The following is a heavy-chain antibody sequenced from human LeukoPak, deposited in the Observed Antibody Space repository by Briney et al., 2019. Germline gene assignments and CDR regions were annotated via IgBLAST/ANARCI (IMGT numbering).Heavy chain of an antibody. CDR3: ARGPWIQLWLRPGETLYYYYYYMDV. Sequence: SGTLSLTCAVSGGSISSSNWWTWVRQPPGKGLEWIGEIYHSGSTNYNPSLKSRVTISVDTSKNQFSLKLSSVTAADTAVYYCARGPWIQLWLRPGETLYYYYYYMDVWGKGTTVTVSS. CDR1: GGSISSSNW. V-gene: IGHV4-4*02. D-gene: IGHD5-18*01. J-gene: IGHJ6*03. CDR2: IYHSGST.